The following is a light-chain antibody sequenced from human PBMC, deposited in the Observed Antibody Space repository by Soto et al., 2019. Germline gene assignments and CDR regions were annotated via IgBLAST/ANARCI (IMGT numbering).Light chain of an antibody. CDR1: QSISSY. J-gene: IGKJ5*01. CDR2: AAS. CDR3: QQPSHSQVT. V-gene: IGKV3-11*01. Sequence: QSATLACRASQSISSYLAWYQQKPGQPPRLLIYAASKRATGIPARFSGGGSGTDFTLTISSLEPEDFAVYYCQQPSHSQVTFGQGTRLEIK.